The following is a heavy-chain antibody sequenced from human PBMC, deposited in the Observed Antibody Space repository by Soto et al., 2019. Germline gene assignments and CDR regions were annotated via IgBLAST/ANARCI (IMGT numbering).Heavy chain of an antibody. CDR1: GYSFAGYW. J-gene: IGHJ4*02. CDR3: ARPPLPGYSIHFNS. V-gene: IGHV5-51*01. CDR2: VYPRDSDT. Sequence: GESLKISCKGSGYSFAGYWITWARQMPGKGLEWMGIVYPRDSDTRYSPSFQGQVTISADRSTGTAFLQWRSLKASDTALYYCARPPLPGYSIHFNSWGQGTLVTVSS. D-gene: IGHD2-15*01.